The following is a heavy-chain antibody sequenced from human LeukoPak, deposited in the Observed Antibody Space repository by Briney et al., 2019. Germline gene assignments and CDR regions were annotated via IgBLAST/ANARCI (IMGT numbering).Heavy chain of an antibody. Sequence: PGRSLRLSCAASGFTFDDYAMHWVRQAPGKGLEWVSGISWNSGSIGYADSVKGRFTISRDNAKNSLYLQMNSLRAEDTAVYYCAKGITGTTGDAFDIWGQGTMVTVSS. CDR3: AKGITGTTGDAFDI. V-gene: IGHV3-9*01. J-gene: IGHJ3*02. CDR1: GFTFDDYA. CDR2: ISWNSGSI. D-gene: IGHD1-7*01.